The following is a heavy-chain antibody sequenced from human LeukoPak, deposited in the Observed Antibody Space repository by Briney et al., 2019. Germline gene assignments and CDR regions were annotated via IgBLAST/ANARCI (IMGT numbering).Heavy chain of an antibody. CDR1: GFTFSSYT. V-gene: IGHV3-30-3*01. Sequence: GGSLRLSCAASGFTFSSYTMHWVRQAPGKGLEWVALMSYDGTQIHYADSVKGRFTISRDNSKNTLYLQMNSLRPEDTSMYYCARDGWYSSSGPLWGQGTLVTVSS. CDR2: MSYDGTQI. D-gene: IGHD6-13*01. J-gene: IGHJ4*02. CDR3: ARDGWYSSSGPL.